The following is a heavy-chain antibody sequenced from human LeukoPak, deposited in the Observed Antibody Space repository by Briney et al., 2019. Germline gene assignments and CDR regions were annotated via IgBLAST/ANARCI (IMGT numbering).Heavy chain of an antibody. V-gene: IGHV1-2*02. CDR3: ARSLDYGDYSGAFDI. J-gene: IGHJ3*02. D-gene: IGHD4-17*01. CDR2: INPDSGDT. Sequence: ASVKVSCKTSGYTFSGYYLNWVRQAPGQGLEWMGWINPDSGDTNYSQKFQGRVTLTRDTSISTAYMELSSLRSDDTAVYYCARSLDYGDYSGAFDIWGQGTMVTVSS. CDR1: GYTFSGYY.